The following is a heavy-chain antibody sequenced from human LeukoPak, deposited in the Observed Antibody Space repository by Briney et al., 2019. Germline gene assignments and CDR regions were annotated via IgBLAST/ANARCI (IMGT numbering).Heavy chain of an antibody. J-gene: IGHJ4*02. Sequence: SETLSLTCAVSGGSFSGYYWTWIRQPPGKGLEWIGENNHSGNANYNPSLKSRVTISLDMSENHFSLKLTSVTAADTAVYYCARGQGTVTTHWGQGTLVTVSS. CDR2: NNHSGNA. D-gene: IGHD4-17*01. CDR3: ARGQGTVTTH. CDR1: GGSFSGYY. V-gene: IGHV4-34*01.